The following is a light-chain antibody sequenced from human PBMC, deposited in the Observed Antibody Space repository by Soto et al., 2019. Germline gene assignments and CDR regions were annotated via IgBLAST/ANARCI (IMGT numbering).Light chain of an antibody. Sequence: QSALTQPASVSGSAGQSITISCTGTSSDVGNYNLVSWYLHHPGKAPKLLIYEDTERPSGVSNRFSGSRSGNTASLTVSGLQAEDETDYYCCSYAGSSTYVFGTGTKLTVL. V-gene: IGLV2-23*01. CDR2: EDT. CDR1: SSDVGNYNL. CDR3: CSYAGSSTYV. J-gene: IGLJ1*01.